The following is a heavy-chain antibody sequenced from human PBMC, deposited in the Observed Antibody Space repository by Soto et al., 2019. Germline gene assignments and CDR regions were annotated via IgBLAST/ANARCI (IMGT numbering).Heavy chain of an antibody. CDR2: IIPIFGTA. D-gene: IGHD2-15*01. J-gene: IGHJ4*02. Sequence: QVQLVQSGAEVKKPGSSVKVSCKASGGTFSSYAISWVRQAPGQGLEWMGGIIPIFGTANYAQKFQGRVTITADEFTSTAYMELSSLRSEDTAVYYCASIGGGYCSGGSCQRDDYWGQGTLVTVSS. CDR1: GGTFSSYA. CDR3: ASIGGGYCSGGSCQRDDY. V-gene: IGHV1-69*12.